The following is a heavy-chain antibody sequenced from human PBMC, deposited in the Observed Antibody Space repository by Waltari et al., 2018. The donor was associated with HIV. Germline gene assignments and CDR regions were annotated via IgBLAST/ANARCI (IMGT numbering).Heavy chain of an antibody. CDR1: GYTFTSPGHY. D-gene: IGHD3-16*01. CDR2: VNPNSGST. J-gene: IGHJ4*02. CDR3: AVPWGMTEPTDY. V-gene: IGHV1-2*02. Sequence: QAQLVQSGAEVKKPGASVKVSCKAPGYTFTSPGHYVHWVRQAPGQGLEWMGWVNPNSGSTVYAQNFQGRVTMTRDTSISTAYMELSRLRSDDTAIYYCAVPWGMTEPTDYWGQGTLVTVSS.